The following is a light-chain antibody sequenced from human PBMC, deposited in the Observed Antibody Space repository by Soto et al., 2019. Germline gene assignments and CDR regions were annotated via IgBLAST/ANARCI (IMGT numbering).Light chain of an antibody. CDR2: RNN. CDR1: SSNIGAGYV. J-gene: IGLJ2*01. V-gene: IGLV1-47*01. CDR3: GGWDDSLSGPV. Sequence: QSVLTQPPSVSGAPGQRVTISCTGSSSNIGAGYVVHWYQQLPGAAPKLLIQRNNQRPSGVPARFSGSKSGTSASLAISGLRSEDEADYYCGGWDDSLSGPVFGGGTKLTVL.